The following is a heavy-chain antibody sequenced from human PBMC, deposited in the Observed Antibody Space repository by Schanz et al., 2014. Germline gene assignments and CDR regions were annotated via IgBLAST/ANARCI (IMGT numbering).Heavy chain of an antibody. D-gene: IGHD1-26*01. J-gene: IGHJ4*02. Sequence: EVQLLESGGGLVEPGGSLRLSCAASGFSFSSYAMGWVRQARGKGLEWVSAMNESHSTIYYADSVRGRFTISRDNAENTLFLQMNSRRAEDTGLYFCARGGSGSHYRLDYWGQGTLVTVSS. V-gene: IGHV3-23*01. CDR3: ARGGSGSHYRLDY. CDR1: GFSFSSYA. CDR2: MNESHSTI.